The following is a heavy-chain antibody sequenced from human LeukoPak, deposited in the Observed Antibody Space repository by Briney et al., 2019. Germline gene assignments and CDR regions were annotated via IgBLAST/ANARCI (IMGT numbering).Heavy chain of an antibody. CDR3: ARWLQLDDAFDI. V-gene: IGHV4-39*07. Sequence: PSETLSLTCTVSGGSISSSTYYWAWIRQPPGKGLELTGTIHYSGSTYYSPSLKSRVTISVDTSKNQFSLKLSSVTAADTAIYYCARWLQLDDAFDIWGQGTMVIVSS. CDR1: GGSISSSTYY. J-gene: IGHJ3*02. D-gene: IGHD5-24*01. CDR2: IHYSGST.